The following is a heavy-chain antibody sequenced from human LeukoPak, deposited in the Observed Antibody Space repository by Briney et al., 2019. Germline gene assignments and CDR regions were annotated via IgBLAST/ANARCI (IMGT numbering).Heavy chain of an antibody. V-gene: IGHV3-33*01. CDR3: ARESPMDCGSGSYYSLINLMDY. Sequence: GGSPRLSCAASGFTFSSYGMHWVRQAPGKGLEWVAVIWYDGSNKYYADSVKGRFTISRDNSKNTLYLQVNSLRAEDTAVYYCARESPMDCGSGSYYSLINLMDYWGQGTLVTVSS. CDR1: GFTFSSYG. D-gene: IGHD3-10*01. CDR2: IWYDGSNK. J-gene: IGHJ4*02.